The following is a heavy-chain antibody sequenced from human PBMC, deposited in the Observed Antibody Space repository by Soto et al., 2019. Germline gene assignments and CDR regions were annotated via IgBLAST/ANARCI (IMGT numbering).Heavy chain of an antibody. CDR1: GYTFTGYY. CDR3: ARVGYCSGGSCWDY. CDR2: INPNSGGT. Sequence: ASVKVSCKASGYTFTGYYMHWVRQAPGQGLEWMGWINPNSGGTNYAQKFQGWVTMTRDTSISTAYMELSRLRSDDTAVYYCARVGYCSGGSCWDYWGQGTLVTVSS. J-gene: IGHJ4*02. V-gene: IGHV1-2*04. D-gene: IGHD2-15*01.